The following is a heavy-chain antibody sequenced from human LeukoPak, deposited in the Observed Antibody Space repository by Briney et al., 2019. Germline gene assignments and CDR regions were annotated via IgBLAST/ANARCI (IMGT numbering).Heavy chain of an antibody. V-gene: IGHV1-3*01. CDR1: GYSLTSYA. CDR2: IHAGNGNT. Sequence: ASMKVSCKASGYSLTSYAMHWVRQAPGQGLEWMGWIHAGNGNTKYSEKFQGRLTITRDTSASTGYMEMSSLRWEDTAVYCCAREGSGASFVDYWGQGTLVTVSS. CDR3: AREGSGASFVDY. J-gene: IGHJ4*02. D-gene: IGHD2-15*01.